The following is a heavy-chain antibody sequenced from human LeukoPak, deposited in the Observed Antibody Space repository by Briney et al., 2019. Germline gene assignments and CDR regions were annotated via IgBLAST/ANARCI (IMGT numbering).Heavy chain of an antibody. CDR2: ISSSGSTI. J-gene: IGHJ3*02. CDR3: ARARDGYNSGAFDI. V-gene: IGHV3-11*04. Sequence: PGGSLRLSCAASGFTFSDYYMSWIRQAPGKRLEWVSYISSSGSTIYYADSVKGRFTISRDNATNSMYLQMNSLRAEDTAVYYCARARDGYNSGAFDIWGQGTMVTVSS. CDR1: GFTFSDYY. D-gene: IGHD5-24*01.